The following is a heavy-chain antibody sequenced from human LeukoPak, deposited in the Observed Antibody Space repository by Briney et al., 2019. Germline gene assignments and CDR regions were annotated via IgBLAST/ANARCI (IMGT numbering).Heavy chain of an antibody. CDR1: GFTFSHYD. Sequence: PGGSLRLSCTASGFTFSHYDMTWVRQAPGKGLEWVSSIHGGADIPLYAHYVKGRFTISRDNSKNTLFLEMNSLRGEDTAVYYCGRDPNGNYIGAFEMWGPGTKVTVSS. CDR2: IHGGADIP. V-gene: IGHV3-23*01. D-gene: IGHD1-7*01. J-gene: IGHJ3*02. CDR3: GRDPNGNYIGAFEM.